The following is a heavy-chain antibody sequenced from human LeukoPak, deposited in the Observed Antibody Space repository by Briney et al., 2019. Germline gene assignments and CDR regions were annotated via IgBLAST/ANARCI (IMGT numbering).Heavy chain of an antibody. CDR2: IYYSGSA. CDR1: GGSISSSSYY. D-gene: IGHD1-26*01. V-gene: IGHV4-39*01. CDR3: ARRSRVGATYYFDY. J-gene: IGHJ4*02. Sequence: SETLSLTCTVSGGSISSSSYYWGWIRQPPGKGLEWIGTIYYSGSAYYNPSLKSRVTISVGTSKNQFSLKVSSVTAADTAVHYCARRSRVGATYYFDYWGQGTLVTVSS.